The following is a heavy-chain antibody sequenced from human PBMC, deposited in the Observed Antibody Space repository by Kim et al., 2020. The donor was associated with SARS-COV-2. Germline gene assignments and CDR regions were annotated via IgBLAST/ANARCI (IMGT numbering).Heavy chain of an antibody. CDR3: ARESGSGSHFHY. J-gene: IGHJ4*02. V-gene: IGHV4-31*03. CDR2: IYYSGTT. Sequence: SETLSLTCTVSGGSITNDGYYWCWIRQYPGKGLEWIGYIYYSGTTYYNPSLKSRVTISVDTSKNQFSLNLISVTAADTAVYYCARESGSGSHFHYWSQGALVTVSS. D-gene: IGHD3-10*01. CDR1: GGSITNDGYY.